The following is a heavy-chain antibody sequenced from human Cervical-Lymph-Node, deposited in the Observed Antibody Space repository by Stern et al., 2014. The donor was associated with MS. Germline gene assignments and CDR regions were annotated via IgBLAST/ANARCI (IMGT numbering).Heavy chain of an antibody. CDR3: ARDPHIAVAGTGGGFDP. V-gene: IGHV1-18*01. CDR1: GYTFTNYG. D-gene: IGHD6-19*01. CDR2: ISGYNDDT. Sequence: QMQLVQSGAEVQKPGASVKVSCKASGYTFTNYGISWVRQAPGQGLEWMGWISGYNDDTNYVEKFQGRVTMTTDTSTSTAYMELRSLRSDDTAVYYCARDPHIAVAGTGGGFDPWGQGTLVTVSS. J-gene: IGHJ5*02.